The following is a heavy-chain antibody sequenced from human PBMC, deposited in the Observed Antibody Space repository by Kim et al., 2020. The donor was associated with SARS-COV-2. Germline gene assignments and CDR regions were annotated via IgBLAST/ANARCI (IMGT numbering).Heavy chain of an antibody. V-gene: IGHV4-59*08. Sequence: SETLSLTCTVSGGSISSYYWSWIRQPPGKGLEWIGYIYYSGSTNYNPSLKSRVTISVDTSKNQFSLKLSSVTAADTAVYYCARERYCSSTSCYPYYYYYMDVWGKGTTVTVSS. CDR1: GGSISSYY. CDR2: IYYSGST. D-gene: IGHD2-2*01. CDR3: ARERYCSSTSCYPYYYYYMDV. J-gene: IGHJ6*03.